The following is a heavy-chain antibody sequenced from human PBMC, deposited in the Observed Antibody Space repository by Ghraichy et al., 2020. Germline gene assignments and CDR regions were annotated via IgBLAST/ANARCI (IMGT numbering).Heavy chain of an antibody. D-gene: IGHD6-13*01. V-gene: IGHV4-34*01. CDR2: INHSGST. Sequence: ETLSLTCAVYGGSFSGYYWSWIRQPPGKGLEWIGEINHSGSTNYNPSLKSRVTISVDTSKNQFSLKLSSVTAADTAVYYCARGRYSSSWRLTQNWFDPWGQGTLVTVSS. CDR3: ARGRYSSSWRLTQNWFDP. CDR1: GGSFSGYY. J-gene: IGHJ5*02.